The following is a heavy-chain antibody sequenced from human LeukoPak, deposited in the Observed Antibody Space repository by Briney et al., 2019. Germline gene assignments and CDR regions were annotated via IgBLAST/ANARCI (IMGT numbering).Heavy chain of an antibody. CDR2: IYHSGST. V-gene: IGHV4-38-2*02. CDR3: AREDIRELVDY. Sequence: SETLSLTCAVSGYSISSGYYWGWIRQPPGKGLEWIGSIYHSGSTYCNPSLKSRVTISVDTSKNQFSLKLSSVTAADTAVYYCAREDIRELVDYWGQGTLVTVSS. J-gene: IGHJ4*02. CDR1: GYSISSGYY. D-gene: IGHD2-15*01.